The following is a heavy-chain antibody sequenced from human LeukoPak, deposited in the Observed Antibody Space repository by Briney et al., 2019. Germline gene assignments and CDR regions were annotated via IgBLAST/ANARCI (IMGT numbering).Heavy chain of an antibody. CDR2: IIPILGIA. Sequence: ASVKLSCKASGGTFSSYAISWVRQAPGQGLEWMGRIIPILGIANYAQKFQGRVTITADKSTSTAYMELSSLRSEDTAVYYCAREGVKYCGGDCYSRLGLWGQGNLVTVSS. J-gene: IGHJ4*02. V-gene: IGHV1-69*04. D-gene: IGHD2-21*02. CDR3: AREGVKYCGGDCYSRLGL. CDR1: GGTFSSYA.